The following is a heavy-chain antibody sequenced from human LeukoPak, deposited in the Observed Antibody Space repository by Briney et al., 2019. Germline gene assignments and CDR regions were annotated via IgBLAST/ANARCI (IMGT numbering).Heavy chain of an antibody. CDR3: ASQTYSSSWV. V-gene: IGHV4-39*01. CDR1: GGSISSSSYY. Sequence: SETLSLTCTVSGGSISSSSYYWGWIRQPPGKGLEWIGSIYYSGSTYYNPSLKSRVTISVDTSKNQFSLKLSSVTAADTAVYYCASQTYSSSWVWGQGTLVTVSS. CDR2: IYYSGST. D-gene: IGHD6-6*01. J-gene: IGHJ4*02.